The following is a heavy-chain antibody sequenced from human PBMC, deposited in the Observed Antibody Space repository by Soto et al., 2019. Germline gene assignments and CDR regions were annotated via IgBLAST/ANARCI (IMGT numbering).Heavy chain of an antibody. CDR2: ISSTGIYK. D-gene: IGHD3-10*01. J-gene: IGHJ5*02. Sequence: GGSLRLSCAASGFTFSDYYIAWIRQAPGKGLEWISYISSTGIYKRYADSVKGRFTIARDNANNSLVLQMNSLRADDTAVYYCVRDLYGSGTSLRGWFDPWGQGTLVTVSS. CDR1: GFTFSDYY. V-gene: IGHV3-11*06. CDR3: VRDLYGSGTSLRGWFDP.